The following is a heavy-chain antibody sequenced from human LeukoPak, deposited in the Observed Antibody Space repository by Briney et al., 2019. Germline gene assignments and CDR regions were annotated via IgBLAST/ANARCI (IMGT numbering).Heavy chain of an antibody. J-gene: IGHJ5*02. CDR2: IFYSGST. V-gene: IGHV4-61*08. CDR1: GGSMSSGDYY. CDR3: ARVTSWGLGSYYPNNWFTP. Sequence: SETLSLTCTVSGGSMSSGDYYCSWIRQPPGKGLEWIGYIFYSGSTKYNPSLKSRFTISVDTSKNQCSLRLSSVTAADTALYYCARVTSWGLGSYYPNNWFTPWGQGTPATVSS. D-gene: IGHD3-10*01.